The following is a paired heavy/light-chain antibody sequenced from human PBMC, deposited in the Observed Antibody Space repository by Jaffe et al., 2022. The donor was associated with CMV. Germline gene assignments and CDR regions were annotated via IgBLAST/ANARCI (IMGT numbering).Light chain of an antibody. J-gene: IGKJ4*01. V-gene: IGKV3-15*01. Sequence: EIVMTQSPATLSVSPGERTTLSCRASQSVSSNLAWYQQKPGQAPRLLIYGASTRATAIPARFSGSGSGTDFTLTISTLQSEDFAVYYCQQYNNWPLTFGGGTKVEVK. CDR3: QQYNNWPLT. CDR2: GAS. CDR1: QSVSSN.
Heavy chain of an antibody. CDR2: ISFSGDAT. Sequence: EVQLLESGGGLVQPGGSLRLSCAASGFTFSSYAMSWVRQAPGKGLEWVSAISFSGDATYYADSVEGRFTISRDNSKNTLYLQMYSLRAEDTAIYYCAKVLPGGSGTYDEFFHHWGRGTLVSVSS. CDR1: GFTFSSYA. D-gene: IGHD3-16*01. V-gene: IGHV3-23*01. J-gene: IGHJ1*01. CDR3: AKVLPGGSGTYDEFFHH.